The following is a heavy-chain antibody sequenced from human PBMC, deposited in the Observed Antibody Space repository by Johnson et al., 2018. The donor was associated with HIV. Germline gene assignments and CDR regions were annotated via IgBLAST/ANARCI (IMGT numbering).Heavy chain of an antibody. CDR3: AKDGGSYGGAFDI. Sequence: QVQLVESGGGVVQPGRSLRLSCAASRITFSDYAMHWVRQAPGKGLEWVAVISYDGSNKYYADSVMARFPISRDNSKNTLYLQMNSLRAEDTAVYYCAKDGGSYGGAFDIWGQGTMVTVSS. V-gene: IGHV3-30-3*01. CDR1: RITFSDYA. J-gene: IGHJ3*02. CDR2: ISYDGSNK. D-gene: IGHD1-26*01.